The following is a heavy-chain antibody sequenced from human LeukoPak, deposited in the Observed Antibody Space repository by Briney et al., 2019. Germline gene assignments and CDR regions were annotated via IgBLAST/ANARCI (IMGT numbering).Heavy chain of an antibody. V-gene: IGHV3-74*01. J-gene: IGHJ4*02. CDR3: AREWQTEGAGLDY. D-gene: IGHD1-14*01. CDR1: GFTLSTYW. Sequence: PGGSLRLSCAASGFTLSTYWMHWVRQAPGKGLVWVSRINSDGRSTFYADSVKGRFTISRDNAKNTLFLQMDSLRAEDTAVYYCAREWQTEGAGLDYWGPGNPVTVSS. CDR2: INSDGRST.